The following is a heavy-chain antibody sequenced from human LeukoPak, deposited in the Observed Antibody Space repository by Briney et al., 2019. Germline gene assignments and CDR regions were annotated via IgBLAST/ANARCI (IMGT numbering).Heavy chain of an antibody. CDR2: ISSSGGST. CDR1: GFTFSSYA. Sequence: GGSLRLSCAASGFTFSSYAMSWVRQAPGKGLEWVSSISSSGGSTYYADSVKGRFTISSDTSKNTLYLQMNSLRPEDTAVYYCARDAKQLPDWGQGTLVTVSS. J-gene: IGHJ4*02. D-gene: IGHD5-24*01. CDR3: ARDAKQLPD. V-gene: IGHV3-23*01.